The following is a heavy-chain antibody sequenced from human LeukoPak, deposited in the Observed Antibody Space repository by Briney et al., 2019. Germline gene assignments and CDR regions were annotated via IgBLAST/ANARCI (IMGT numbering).Heavy chain of an antibody. D-gene: IGHD1-7*01. V-gene: IGHV3-23*01. Sequence: SGGSLRLSCAASGFTFSNYAMGWVRQAPGKGLEWVSAISGSGGSTYYADPVKGRFTISRDNSKNTLYLQMNSLRAEDTAVYYCAKGWWKLELPFFDYWGQGTLVTVSS. CDR2: ISGSGGST. J-gene: IGHJ4*02. CDR1: GFTFSNYA. CDR3: AKGWWKLELPFFDY.